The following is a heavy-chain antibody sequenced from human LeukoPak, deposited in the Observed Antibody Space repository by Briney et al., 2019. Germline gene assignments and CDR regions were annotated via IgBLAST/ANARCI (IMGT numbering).Heavy chain of an antibody. D-gene: IGHD6-19*01. Sequence: PGGSLRLSCAASGFTFDDYGMSWVRQAPGKGLEWVSGNNWNGGSTGYADSVKGRFTISRDNAKNSLYLQMNSLRAEDTAVYYCARDRNGYSSGWEPFDYWGQGTLVTVSS. J-gene: IGHJ4*02. V-gene: IGHV3-20*04. CDR3: ARDRNGYSSGWEPFDY. CDR1: GFTFDDYG. CDR2: NNWNGGST.